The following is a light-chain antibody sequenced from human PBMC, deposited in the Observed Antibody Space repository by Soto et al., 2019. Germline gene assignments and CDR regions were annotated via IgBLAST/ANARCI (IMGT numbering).Light chain of an antibody. Sequence: DIQMTQSPTSLSASVGDRVTITCRASQDIRNFVAWYQQKPGKAPKLLIYAASTLQSGVPSRVSRSGSWTDFTLTINSLQPEDVATYSCQKYSSVPVFGPGTKVEIK. CDR1: QDIRNF. CDR3: QKYSSVPV. V-gene: IGKV1-27*01. J-gene: IGKJ3*01. CDR2: AAS.